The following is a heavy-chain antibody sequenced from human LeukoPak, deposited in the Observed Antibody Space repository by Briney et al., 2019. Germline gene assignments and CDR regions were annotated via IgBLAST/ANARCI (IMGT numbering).Heavy chain of an antibody. D-gene: IGHD6-13*01. CDR2: MTGSGGST. J-gene: IGHJ4*02. CDR1: GFTFSSYA. CDR3: AKMAGGVYSSSRYLDY. V-gene: IGHV3-23*01. Sequence: GGPLRLSCAASGFTFSSYAMSWVRQAPGKGLEWVSTMTGSGGSTSYAASVKGRFTISRDNSKNTLYLQMNSLRAEDTAVYYCAKMAGGVYSSSRYLDYWGQGTLVTVSS.